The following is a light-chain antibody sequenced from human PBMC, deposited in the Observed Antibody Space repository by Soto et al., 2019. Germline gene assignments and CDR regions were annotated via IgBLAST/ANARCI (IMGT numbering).Light chain of an antibody. Sequence: EIVMTQSPATLSVSPGERATLSCRASQSVSSNLAWYQQKPGQAPRLLIYGASSRATGIQDRFSGSGSGTDFTLTINRLEPEDFAVYYCQQYGSSPGTFGGGTKVDIK. V-gene: IGKV3-20*01. J-gene: IGKJ4*01. CDR2: GAS. CDR1: QSVSSN. CDR3: QQYGSSPGT.